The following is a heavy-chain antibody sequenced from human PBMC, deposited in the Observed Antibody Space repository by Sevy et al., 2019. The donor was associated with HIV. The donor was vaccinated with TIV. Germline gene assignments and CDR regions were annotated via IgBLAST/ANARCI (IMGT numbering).Heavy chain of an antibody. V-gene: IGHV3-30*18. D-gene: IGHD3-22*01. J-gene: IGHJ5*02. CDR3: AKEGYYYDSRSSDWFDP. CDR2: ISSDGSKR. Sequence: GGSLRLSCAASGFNFSPYALHWVRQVPGKGLEWVATISSDGSKRYYTDSVKGRFGISRDNSTNTLYLQMNNLTPEDTAVFYCAKEGYYYDSRSSDWFDPWGQGALVTVSS. CDR1: GFNFSPYA.